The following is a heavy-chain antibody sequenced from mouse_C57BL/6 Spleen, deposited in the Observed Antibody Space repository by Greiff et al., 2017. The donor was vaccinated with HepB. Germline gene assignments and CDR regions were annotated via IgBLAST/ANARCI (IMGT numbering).Heavy chain of an antibody. V-gene: IGHV14-1*01. J-gene: IGHJ3*01. D-gene: IGHD1-1*01. Sequence: VQLQQSGAELVRPGASVKLSCTASGFNIKDYYMHWVKQRPEQGLEWIGRIDPEDGDTEYAPKFQGKATMTADTSSNTAYLQLSSLTSEDTAVYYCTLVYYYGSRQGFAYWGQGTLVTVSA. CDR2: IDPEDGDT. CDR3: TLVYYYGSRQGFAY. CDR1: GFNIKDYY.